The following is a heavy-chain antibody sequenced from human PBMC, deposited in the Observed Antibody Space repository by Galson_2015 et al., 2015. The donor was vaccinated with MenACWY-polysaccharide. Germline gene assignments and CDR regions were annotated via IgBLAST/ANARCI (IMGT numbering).Heavy chain of an antibody. V-gene: IGHV3-53*01. J-gene: IGHJ4*02. CDR2: MYSGGFT. CDR1: GFNVGGLY. Sequence: SLRFSCAASGFNVGGLYMSWVRQAPGKRPEWVSIMYSGGFTEYEDSVKGRFTIPRDISKNTVYLQMNSLKVEDTVVYYCARGAQRFFDYWGQGRLVTVSA. CDR3: ARGAQRFFDY.